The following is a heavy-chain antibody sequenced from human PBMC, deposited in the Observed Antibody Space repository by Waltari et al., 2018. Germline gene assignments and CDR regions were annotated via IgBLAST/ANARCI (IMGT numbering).Heavy chain of an antibody. Sequence: EVQLLESGGGLVQPGGSLRLSCAASGFTFSNHAMSWVRQAPGKGLERVAVISYDGRHIYSADSVRDRFTISRDNSRNTLYLEMNSLRDEDTAVYYCARDWRRSLEFFDWLLFALDFWGQGTLVAVSS. CDR1: GFTFSNHA. J-gene: IGHJ4*02. CDR3: ARDWRRSLEFFDWLLFALDF. V-gene: IGHV3-23*01. D-gene: IGHD3-3*02. CDR2: ISYDGRHI.